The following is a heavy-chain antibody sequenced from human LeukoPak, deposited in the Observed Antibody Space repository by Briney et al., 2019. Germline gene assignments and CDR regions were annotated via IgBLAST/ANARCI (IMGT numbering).Heavy chain of an antibody. J-gene: IGHJ4*02. CDR1: RFTFSSYG. CDR3: AKEGRDGFNYDY. CDR2: ISYDGSNK. D-gene: IGHD5-24*01. Sequence: GGSLRLSCAASRFTFSSYGMHWVRQAPGKGLDRVAVISYDGSNKYYADSVKGRFTVPRDNSKNTLYLQMNSLRAEDTAVYYCAKEGRDGFNYDYWGQGTLVTVSS. V-gene: IGHV3-30*18.